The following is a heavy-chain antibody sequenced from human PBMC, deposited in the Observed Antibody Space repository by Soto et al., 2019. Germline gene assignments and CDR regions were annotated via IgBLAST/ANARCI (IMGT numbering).Heavy chain of an antibody. V-gene: IGHV1-24*01. D-gene: IGHD2-21*02. CDR3: ATGRYGGNSDYYYGMDV. CDR1: GYTLTELP. Sequence: ASVKVSCKVSGYTLTELPMHWVRQAPGKGLEWMGGFDPEDGETIYAQKFQGRVTMTEDTSTDTAYVELSSLRSEDTAVYYCATGRYGGNSDYYYGMDVWGQGTTVTVSS. J-gene: IGHJ6*02. CDR2: FDPEDGET.